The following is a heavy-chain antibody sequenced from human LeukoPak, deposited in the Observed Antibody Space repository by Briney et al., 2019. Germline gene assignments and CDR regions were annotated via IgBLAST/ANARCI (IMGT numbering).Heavy chain of an antibody. CDR1: GFSLSSYW. D-gene: IGHD4-17*01. Sequence: PGGSLRLSCAASGFSLSSYWINWVRQAPGKGLEWVANIKQDGSEIYYVDSVKGRFTISRDNAKNSLYLQMNGLRAEDTAVYYCASQPTVTTYFDYWGQGTLVTVSS. CDR3: ASQPTVTTYFDY. V-gene: IGHV3-7*01. J-gene: IGHJ4*02. CDR2: IKQDGSEI.